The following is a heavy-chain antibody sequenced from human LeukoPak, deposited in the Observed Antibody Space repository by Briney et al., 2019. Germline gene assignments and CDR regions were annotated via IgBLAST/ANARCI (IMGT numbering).Heavy chain of an antibody. Sequence: ASVKVSCKAPGYTFTSYGISWVRQAPGQGLEWMGWISAHNGDTHYAQNLQGRVTMTTDTSTSTAYMELRSLRSDDTAVYYCARDRGRAPFDPWGQGTLVTVSS. CDR1: GYTFTSYG. V-gene: IGHV1-18*01. CDR3: ARDRGRAPFDP. D-gene: IGHD3-10*01. CDR2: ISAHNGDT. J-gene: IGHJ5*02.